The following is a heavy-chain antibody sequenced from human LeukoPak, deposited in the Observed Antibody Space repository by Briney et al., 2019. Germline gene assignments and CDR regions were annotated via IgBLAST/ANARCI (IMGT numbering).Heavy chain of an antibody. CDR1: GYTFTGYY. CDR3: ATLGVVPAAAHNWFDP. Sequence: ASVKVSCKASGYTFTGYYMHWVRQAPGQGLEWMGWINPNSGGTNYAQKFQGRVTMTRDTSISTAYMELSRLRSDDTAVYNCATLGVVPAAAHNWFDPWGQGTLVTVSS. D-gene: IGHD2-2*01. J-gene: IGHJ5*02. CDR2: INPNSGGT. V-gene: IGHV1-2*02.